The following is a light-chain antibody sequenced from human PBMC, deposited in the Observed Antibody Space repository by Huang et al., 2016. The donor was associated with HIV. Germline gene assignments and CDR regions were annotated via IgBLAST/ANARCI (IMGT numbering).Light chain of an antibody. CDR3: MQSTHLRT. CDR1: QSLLHSDGKTY. V-gene: IGKV2-29*02. Sequence: IVMTQTPLSLSVTPGQPATISCKSNQSLLHSDGKTYLYWYLQRPGQSPQLLIYDVSSRFSGVTDRLRGSGSVTDFTLKISRVEAGDVGIYYCMQSTHLRTFGQGTKLEIK. CDR2: DVS. J-gene: IGKJ2*02.